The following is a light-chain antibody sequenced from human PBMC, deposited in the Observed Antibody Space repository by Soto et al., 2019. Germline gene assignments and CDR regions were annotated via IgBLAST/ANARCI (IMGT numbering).Light chain of an antibody. CDR2: GAS. CDR1: QTISNF. V-gene: IGKV1-39*01. Sequence: DIQMTQSPSSLSASVGDRVTITCRASQTISNFLNWYQQKPGKAPKLLIYGASSLQSGVPSRFSGSRSGTDFTLTINSLQPDDFATYYCQQSYITLSFGGGTKVCIK. CDR3: QQSYITLS. J-gene: IGKJ4*01.